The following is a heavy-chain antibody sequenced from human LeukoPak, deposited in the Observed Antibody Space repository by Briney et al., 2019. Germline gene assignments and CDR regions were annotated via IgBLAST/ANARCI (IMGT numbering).Heavy chain of an antibody. J-gene: IGHJ6*03. Sequence: GGSLRLSCAASGFTFSSYGMHWVRQAPGKGLEGVAVIWYDGSNKYYADPVKGRFTISRDNSKNTLYLQMNSLRAEDTAVYYCARARSYYYYYMDVWGKGTTITVSS. CDR2: IWYDGSNK. V-gene: IGHV3-33*01. CDR1: GFTFSSYG. CDR3: ARARSYYYYYMDV.